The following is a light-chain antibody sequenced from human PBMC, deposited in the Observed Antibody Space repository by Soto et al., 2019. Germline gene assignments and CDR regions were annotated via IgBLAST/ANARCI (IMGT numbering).Light chain of an antibody. V-gene: IGLV2-14*01. CDR3: SSYTYSSTLYV. CDR2: DVN. J-gene: IGLJ1*01. CDR1: SSDVGGYSY. Sequence: QSALTQPASVSGSPGQSITISCTGTSSDVGGYSYVSWYQQHPDKAPKLMIYDVNNRPSGVSNRFSGSKSGNTASLTISGLQAEDEADYYCSSYTYSSTLYVFGTGTKVTVL.